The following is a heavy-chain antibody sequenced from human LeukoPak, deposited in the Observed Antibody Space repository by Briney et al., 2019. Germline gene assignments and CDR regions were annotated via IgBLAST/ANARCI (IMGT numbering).Heavy chain of an antibody. D-gene: IGHD3-22*01. CDR3: ARHFESSGYYTYGMDV. J-gene: IGHJ6*02. Sequence: SETLSLTCTVSGGSISSYYWSWIRQPPGKGLEWIGHIYYSGSTNYSPSLKSRVTISIDTSKKQFSLKLNSVTAADTAVYYCARHFESSGYYTYGMDVWGQGTTVTVSS. V-gene: IGHV4-59*08. CDR2: IYYSGST. CDR1: GGSISSYY.